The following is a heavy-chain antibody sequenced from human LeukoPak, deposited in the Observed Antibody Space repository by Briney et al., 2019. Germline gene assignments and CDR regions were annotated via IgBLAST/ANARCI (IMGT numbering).Heavy chain of an antibody. CDR2: INHNGST. CDR1: GGSFSGYY. V-gene: IGHV4-34*01. J-gene: IGHJ4*02. CDR3: ARGRLYCSGGSCYGTSPDY. D-gene: IGHD2-15*01. Sequence: SETLSLTCAVYGGSFSGYYWSWIRQPPGKGLEWIGEINHNGSTNYNPSLKSRVTISVDTSKNQFSLKLSSVTAADTAVYYCARGRLYCSGGSCYGTSPDYWGQGTLVTVSS.